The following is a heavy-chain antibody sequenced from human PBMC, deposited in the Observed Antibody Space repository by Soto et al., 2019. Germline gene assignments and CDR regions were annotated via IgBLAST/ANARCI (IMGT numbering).Heavy chain of an antibody. V-gene: IGHV4-34*01. CDR1: VGSFRGYY. D-gene: IGHD1-1*01. J-gene: IGHJ5*02. CDR2: INHSGST. Sequence: QVQLQQWGAGLLKASETLSLTCAVYVGSFRGYYWSWIRQPPGKGLEWIGEINHSGSTNYNPSLKSRVTISVDTSKNQFSLKLSSVTAADTAVYYCARGGGWNQNWFDPWGQGTLVTVSS. CDR3: ARGGGWNQNWFDP.